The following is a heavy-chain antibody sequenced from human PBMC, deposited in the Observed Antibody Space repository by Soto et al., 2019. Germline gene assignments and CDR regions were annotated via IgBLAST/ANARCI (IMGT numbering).Heavy chain of an antibody. CDR2: IWYDGSNK. D-gene: IGHD6-6*01. CDR3: ARPEYSSSSVVEAFDI. CDR1: GFTFSSYG. V-gene: IGHV3-33*01. J-gene: IGHJ3*02. Sequence: TGGSLRLSCAASGFTFSSYGMHWVRQAPDKGLEWVAVIWYDGSNKYYADSVKGRFTISRDNSKNTLYLQMNSLRAEDTAVYYCARPEYSSSSVVEAFDIWGQGTTVTVSS.